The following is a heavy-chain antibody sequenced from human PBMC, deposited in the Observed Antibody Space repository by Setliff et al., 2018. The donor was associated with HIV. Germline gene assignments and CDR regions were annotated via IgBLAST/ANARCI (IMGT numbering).Heavy chain of an antibody. CDR2: MNPNSGNT. V-gene: IGHV1-8*01. J-gene: IGHJ4*02. CDR1: GYTFNRYD. Sequence: ASVKVSCKASGYTFNRYDINWVRQATGQGLEWMGWMNPNSGNTGYAQKFQGRVTMTRNTSISTAYMELSSLRSEDTAVYYCARKPTGSPSDYWGQGTLVTVSS. CDR3: ARKPTGSPSDY. D-gene: IGHD2-2*01.